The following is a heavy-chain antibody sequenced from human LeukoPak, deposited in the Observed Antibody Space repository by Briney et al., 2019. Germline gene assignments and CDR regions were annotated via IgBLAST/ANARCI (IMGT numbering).Heavy chain of an antibody. J-gene: IGHJ4*02. V-gene: IGHV4-4*09. D-gene: IGHD5-18*01. CDR2: IYTSGST. Sequence: PSETLSLTCTVSGGSISSYYWSWIRQPPGKGLEWIGYIYTSGSTNYNPSLKSRVTISVDTSKNQFSLKLSSVTAADTAVYYCARLSRGGYSYASYYFDYWGQGTLVTVSS. CDR3: ARLSRGGYSYASYYFDY. CDR1: GGSISSYY.